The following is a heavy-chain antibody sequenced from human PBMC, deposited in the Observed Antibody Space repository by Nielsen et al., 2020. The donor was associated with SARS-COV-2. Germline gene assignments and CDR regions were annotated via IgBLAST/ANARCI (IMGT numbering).Heavy chain of an antibody. CDR3: AKGRYYDSSGATFDY. D-gene: IGHD3-22*01. CDR1: GFTFSSYA. J-gene: IGHJ4*02. CDR2: ISGSGGST. Sequence: LSLTCAASGFTFSSYAMSWVRQAPGKGLEWVSAISGSGGSTYYADSVKGRFTISRDNSKNTLYLQMNSLRAEDTAVYYCAKGRYYDSSGATFDYWGQGTLVTVSS. V-gene: IGHV3-23*01.